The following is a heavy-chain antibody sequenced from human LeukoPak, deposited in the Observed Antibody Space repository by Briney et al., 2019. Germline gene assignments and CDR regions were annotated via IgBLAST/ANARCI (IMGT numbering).Heavy chain of an antibody. CDR1: GFTFSHHA. CDR3: ARGVWSSHNKEYFFDY. J-gene: IGHJ4*02. CDR2: INAGNGKT. V-gene: IGHV1-3*01. D-gene: IGHD6-19*01. Sequence: ASVKVSCKASGFTFSHHAMNWVRQAPGQRLEWMGWINAGNGKTKYSQKFQDRVTITRDTSASTAYMELNSPRSEDTAVYYCARGVWSSHNKEYFFDYWGQGTLVTVSS.